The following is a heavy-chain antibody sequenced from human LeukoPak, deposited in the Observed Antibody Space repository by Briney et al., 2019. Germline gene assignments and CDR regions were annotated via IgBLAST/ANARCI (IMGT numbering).Heavy chain of an antibody. CDR2: IIPIFGTA. CDR1: GGTFSSYA. D-gene: IGHD3-3*01. Sequence: GASVKVSCKASGGTFSSYAISWVRQAPGQGLEWMGGIIPIFGTANYAQKFQGRVTITTDESTSTAYMELSSLRSEDTAVYYCARAPTYYDFWSGLDYWGQGTLVTVSS. CDR3: ARAPTYYDFWSGLDY. V-gene: IGHV1-69*05. J-gene: IGHJ4*02.